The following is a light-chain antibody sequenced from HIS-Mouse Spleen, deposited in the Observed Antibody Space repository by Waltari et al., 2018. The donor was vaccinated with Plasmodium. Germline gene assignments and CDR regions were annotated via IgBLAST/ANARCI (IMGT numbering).Light chain of an antibody. CDR3: SSYTSSSTLNYV. CDR2: DVS. V-gene: IGLV2-14*03. CDR1: SSDVGGYNY. Sequence: QSALTQPASVSGSPGQSITISCTGTSSDVGGYNYVSWYQQHPGKAPKLMIYDVSNRPSGVSNRVSGPKSGKTASLTISGLQAEDEADYYCSSYTSSSTLNYVFGTGTKVTVL. J-gene: IGLJ1*01.